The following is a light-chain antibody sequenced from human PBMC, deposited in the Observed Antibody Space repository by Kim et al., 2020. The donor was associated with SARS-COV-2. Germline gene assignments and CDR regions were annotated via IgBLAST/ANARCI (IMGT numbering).Light chain of an antibody. Sequence: ASVGDRVTITCRASEGIDNDLGWYQQKPGRAPKRLIYAASTLQSGVPSRFSGSGSWTEFTLTISSLQPEDFATYYCLQHNSYPITFGGGTKVEIK. CDR2: AAS. CDR3: LQHNSYPIT. J-gene: IGKJ4*01. CDR1: EGIDND. V-gene: IGKV1-17*01.